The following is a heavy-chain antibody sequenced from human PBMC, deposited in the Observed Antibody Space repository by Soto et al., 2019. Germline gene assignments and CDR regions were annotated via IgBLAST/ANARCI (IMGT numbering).Heavy chain of an antibody. CDR1: GFTFSSYW. J-gene: IGHJ4*02. CDR3: ARDAQYYYGSGSYLNY. D-gene: IGHD3-10*01. Sequence: GGSLRLSCAACGFTFSSYWMSWVRQAPGKGLEWVANIKQDGSEKYYVDSVKGRFTISRDNAKNSLYLQMNSLRAEDTAVYYCARDAQYYYGSGSYLNYWGQGTLVTVSS. V-gene: IGHV3-7*01. CDR2: IKQDGSEK.